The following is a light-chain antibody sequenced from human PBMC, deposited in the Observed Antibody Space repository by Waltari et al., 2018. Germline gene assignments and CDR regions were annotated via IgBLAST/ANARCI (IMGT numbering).Light chain of an antibody. V-gene: IGLV3-10*01. CDR1: ALSKKY. Sequence: SYDLTQTPSVSVSPGQTARITCSGDALSKKYAYWFQQKSGQAPILVIYQDTKRPSGSPDRVSGSSSGTMATLTISGARVEDEADYYCYSTEDAGHHRVFGGGTKVTVL. CDR3: YSTEDAGHHRV. J-gene: IGLJ2*01. CDR2: QDT.